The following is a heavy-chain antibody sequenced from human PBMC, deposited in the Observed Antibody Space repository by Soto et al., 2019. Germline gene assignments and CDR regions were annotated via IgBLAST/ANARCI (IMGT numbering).Heavy chain of an antibody. D-gene: IGHD3-3*01. CDR3: AKDATHYDFWSGYQGGYYFDY. V-gene: IGHV3-23*01. CDR2: ISGSGGST. J-gene: IGHJ4*02. CDR1: GFTFSSYA. Sequence: EVQLLESGGGLVQPGGSLRLSCAASGFTFSSYAMSWVRQAPGKGLEWVSAISGSGGSTYYADSVKGRFTISRDNYKNTLYLQMNSLRAEDTAVYYCAKDATHYDFWSGYQGGYYFDYWGQGALVTVSS.